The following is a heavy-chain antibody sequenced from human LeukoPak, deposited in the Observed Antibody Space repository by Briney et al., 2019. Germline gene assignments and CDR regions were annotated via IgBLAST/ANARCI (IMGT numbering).Heavy chain of an antibody. J-gene: IGHJ4*02. V-gene: IGHV1-8*01. CDR2: MNPNSGNT. CDR1: GYTFTSYD. D-gene: IGHD3-9*01. CDR3: ARGGEYYDILTGYYRTAGFDY. Sequence: GASVKVSRKAPGYTFTSYDINWVRQATGQGLEWMGWMNPNSGNTGYAQKFQGRVTMTRNTSISTAYMELSSLRSEDTAVYYCARGGEYYDILTGYYRTAGFDYWGQGTLVTVSS.